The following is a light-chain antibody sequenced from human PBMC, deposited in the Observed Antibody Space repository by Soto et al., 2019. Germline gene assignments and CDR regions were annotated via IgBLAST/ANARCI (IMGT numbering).Light chain of an antibody. J-gene: IGKJ1*01. CDR1: QTISSN. V-gene: IGKV3-15*01. Sequence: DRVMTQSPATLSVSPGDRATLSCRASQTISSNLAWYQQKPGQAPRLLIHSASTRATGIPARFSGSGSGTEFTLTISSLQSEDFAVYYCQQYNSPSWTFGQGTKVEIK. CDR2: SAS. CDR3: QQYNSPSWT.